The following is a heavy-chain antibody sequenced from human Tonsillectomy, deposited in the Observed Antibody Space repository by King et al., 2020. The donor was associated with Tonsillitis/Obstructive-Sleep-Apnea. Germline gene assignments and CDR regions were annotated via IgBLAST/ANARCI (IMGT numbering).Heavy chain of an antibody. CDR1: GFTFSSYV. D-gene: IGHD2-15*01. Sequence: QLVQSGGGVVQPGRSLRLSCAASGFTFSSYVMHWVRQGPGKGLEWVAVISNDGTNKYHADSVKGRFTISRDNSKNTLYLQMNRLRAEDTAVYYCASDYRADCSAFDICGQGTLVTVSS. V-gene: IGHV3-30*04. CDR3: ASDYRADCSAFDI. CDR2: ISNDGTNK. J-gene: IGHJ3*02.